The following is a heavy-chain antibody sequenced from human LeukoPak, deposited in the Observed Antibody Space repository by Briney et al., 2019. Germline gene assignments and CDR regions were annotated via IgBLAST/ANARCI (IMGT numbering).Heavy chain of an antibody. D-gene: IGHD1-1*01. CDR3: ARVDTTLSYKLDY. Sequence: PGGPLRLSCAASAFTVSSNCMIWVRQPPAKGLEWLSVIYSAGSTYNADSVKGRFTISRHNSKNTVYVQMDNLRPEATAVYYCARVDTTLSYKLDYWGQGTLVTVSS. V-gene: IGHV3-53*04. J-gene: IGHJ4*02. CDR1: AFTVSSNC. CDR2: IYSAGST.